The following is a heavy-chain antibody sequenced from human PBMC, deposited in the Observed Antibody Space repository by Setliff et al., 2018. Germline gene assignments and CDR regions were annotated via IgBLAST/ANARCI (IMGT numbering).Heavy chain of an antibody. CDR3: ARDRPVTVFGVVTLP. J-gene: IGHJ5*02. D-gene: IGHD3-3*01. CDR2: IKEDGSEK. V-gene: IGHV3-7*01. CDR1: GFNFNGYW. Sequence: GGSLRLSCAASGFNFNGYWMNWVRQAPGKGLEWVANIKEDGSEKFYVDSVKGRFTISRDNAKQSGYLQMNSLRVEDTAVYYCARDRPVTVFGVVTLPWGQGTLVTVS.